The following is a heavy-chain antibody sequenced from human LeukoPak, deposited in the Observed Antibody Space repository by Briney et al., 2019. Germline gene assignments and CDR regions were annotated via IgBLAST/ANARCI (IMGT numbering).Heavy chain of an antibody. CDR3: ARSGYDYYYYYGMDV. J-gene: IGHJ6*02. CDR1: GFTFSSYS. Sequence: GGSLRLSCAASGFTFSSYSMNWVRQAPGKGLEWVSSISSSSSYIYYAVSVKGRFTISRDNAKNSLYLQMNSLRAEDTAVYYCARSGYDYYYYYGMDVWGQGTTVTASS. D-gene: IGHD5-18*01. CDR2: ISSSSSYI. V-gene: IGHV3-21*01.